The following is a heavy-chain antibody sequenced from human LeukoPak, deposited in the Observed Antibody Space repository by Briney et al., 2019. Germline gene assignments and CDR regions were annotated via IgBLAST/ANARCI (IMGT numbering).Heavy chain of an antibody. Sequence: GASVKVSCKVSGYTLTELSMHWVRQAPGKGREWMGGFDPEDGETIYAQKFQGRVTMTEDTSTDTAYMELSSLRSEDTAVYYCATDLPRYDSSGYYYGPFQHWGQGTLVTVSS. V-gene: IGHV1-24*01. J-gene: IGHJ1*01. CDR1: GYTLTELS. CDR3: ATDLPRYDSSGYYYGPFQH. D-gene: IGHD3-22*01. CDR2: FDPEDGET.